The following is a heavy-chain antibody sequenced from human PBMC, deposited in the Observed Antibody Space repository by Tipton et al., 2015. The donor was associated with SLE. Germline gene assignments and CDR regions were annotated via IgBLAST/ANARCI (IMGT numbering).Heavy chain of an antibody. CDR2: IYYSGST. Sequence: TLSLTCAVSGYSISSGYYWSWIRQPPGKGLEWIGYIYYSGSTNYNPSLKSRVTISVDTSKNQFSLKLSSVTAADTAVYYCARTTVTTKAFDIWGQGTMVTVSS. CDR3: ARTTVTTKAFDI. CDR1: GYSISSGYY. J-gene: IGHJ3*02. V-gene: IGHV4-61*01. D-gene: IGHD4-17*01.